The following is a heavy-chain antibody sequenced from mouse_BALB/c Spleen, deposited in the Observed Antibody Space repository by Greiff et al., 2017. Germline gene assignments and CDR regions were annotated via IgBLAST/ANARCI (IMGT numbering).Heavy chain of an antibody. D-gene: IGHD1-2*01. CDR3: ARDGGLYAMDY. Sequence: EVKLMESGHGLVKPSQSLSLTCTVTGYSITSDYAWNWIRQFPGNKLEWMGYISYSGSTSYNPSLKSRISITRDTSKNQFFLQLNSVTTEDTATYYCARDGGLYAMDYWGQGTSVTVSS. V-gene: IGHV3-2*02. CDR2: ISYSGST. CDR1: GYSITSDYA. J-gene: IGHJ4*01.